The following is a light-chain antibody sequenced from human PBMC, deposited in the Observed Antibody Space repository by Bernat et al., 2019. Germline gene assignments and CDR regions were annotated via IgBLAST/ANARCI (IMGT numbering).Light chain of an antibody. CDR3: QQYDRYPLA. V-gene: IGKV1-16*01. Sequence: DIQMTQSPSSLSASVGDRVTITCRATQAISKYLAWVQQKPGKAPKSLIYGPSTLFIGVPSRFSGSGSETDFTLTISSLQPEDSATYYCQQYDRYPLALGGGTKVEVK. J-gene: IGKJ4*01. CDR1: QAISKY. CDR2: GPS.